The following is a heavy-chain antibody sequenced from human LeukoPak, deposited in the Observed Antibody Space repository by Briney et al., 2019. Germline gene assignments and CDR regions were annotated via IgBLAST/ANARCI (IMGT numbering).Heavy chain of an antibody. Sequence: MPGGSLRLSCKGSGYSFTSNWIGWVRQMPGKGLEWMGIIYPGDSDTRYSPSFQGQVTISADKSISTAYLQWSSLKASDTGMYYCARLGSRYCSNNICEPSDYWGQGTLVTVSS. J-gene: IGHJ4*02. CDR3: ARLGSRYCSNNICEPSDY. CDR2: IYPGDSDT. D-gene: IGHD2-2*01. V-gene: IGHV5-51*01. CDR1: GYSFTSNW.